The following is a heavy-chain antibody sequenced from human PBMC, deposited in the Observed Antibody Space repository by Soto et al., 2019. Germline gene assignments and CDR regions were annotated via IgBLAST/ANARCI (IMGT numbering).Heavy chain of an antibody. J-gene: IGHJ4*02. D-gene: IGHD3-16*02. CDR3: ARDRVSRRFDY. V-gene: IGHV1-3*04. Sequence: QVHLVQSGAEVRKPGASVKISCKAPGYTFTNYAVHWVRQAPGQRLECMGWINSNNGNTEYSQKFQDRVTITRDTSASTVYMELHSLRSEDTAVYYCARDRVSRRFDYWGQGTLVTVSS. CDR1: GYTFTNYA. CDR2: INSNNGNT.